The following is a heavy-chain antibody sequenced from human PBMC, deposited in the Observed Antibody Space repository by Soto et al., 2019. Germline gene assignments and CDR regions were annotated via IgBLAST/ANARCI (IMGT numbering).Heavy chain of an antibody. D-gene: IGHD6-13*01. CDR2: INQDGSEK. J-gene: IGHJ6*02. CDR3: ARDGSSSWYSYYYNGMDV. Sequence: ESGGGLVQPGGSLRLSCAASGFTFSSYWMSWVRQAPGTGLEWVANINQDGSEKFYVDSVKGRFTISRDNAKKSLYLQMNTLRVEDTALYYCARDGSSSWYSYYYNGMDVWGQGTTVTVSS. V-gene: IGHV3-7*05. CDR1: GFTFSSYW.